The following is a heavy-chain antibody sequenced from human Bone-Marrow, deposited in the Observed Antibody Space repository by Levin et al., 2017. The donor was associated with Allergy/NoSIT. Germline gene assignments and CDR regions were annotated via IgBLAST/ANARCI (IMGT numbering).Heavy chain of an antibody. D-gene: IGHD3-22*01. CDR3: AREGVVISQKYYYYYYGMDV. V-gene: IGHV3-48*01. CDR2: ISSSSSTI. Sequence: GGSLRLSCAASGFTFSSYSMNWVRQAPGKGLEWVSYISSSSSTIYYADSVKGRFTISRDNAKNSLYLQMNSLRAEDTAVYYCAREGVVISQKYYYYYYGMDVWGQGTTVTVSS. CDR1: GFTFSSYS. J-gene: IGHJ6*02.